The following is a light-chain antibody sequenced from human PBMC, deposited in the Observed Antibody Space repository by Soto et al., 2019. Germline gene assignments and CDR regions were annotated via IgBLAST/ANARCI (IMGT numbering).Light chain of an antibody. CDR2: EAT. CDR1: KNNLGSYDL. J-gene: IGLJ2*01. V-gene: IGLV2-23*01. Sequence: QSALTQPASVSGSPGQSITVSCTGTKNNLGSYDLVSWYQKYPDKAPTLLIYEATKRPSGISDRFSGSKSGFTASLTISGLRAGDGADYYCCSLGGSNVLVVFGGGTQLTAL. CDR3: CSLGGSNVLVV.